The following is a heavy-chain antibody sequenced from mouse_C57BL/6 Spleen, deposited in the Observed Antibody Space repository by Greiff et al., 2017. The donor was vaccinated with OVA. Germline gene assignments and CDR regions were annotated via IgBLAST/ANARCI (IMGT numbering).Heavy chain of an antibody. CDR1: GFSLSTSGMG. V-gene: IGHV8-12*01. CDR3: ARRADGYYWDFDV. D-gene: IGHD2-3*01. J-gene: IGHJ1*03. Sequence: QVTLKESGPGILQSSQTLSLTCSFSGFSLSTSGMGVSWIRPPSGKGLEWLANIYWGDDKRCNPSLKSRLTISKDTSSNQVFLKITRVDTADTATYDGARRADGYYWDFDVWGTGTTVTVSS. CDR2: IYWGDDK.